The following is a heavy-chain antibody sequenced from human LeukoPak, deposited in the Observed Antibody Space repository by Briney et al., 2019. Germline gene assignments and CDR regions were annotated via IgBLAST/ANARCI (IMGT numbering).Heavy chain of an antibody. CDR2: ITNSSSTI. CDR3: TTAKNDH. Sequence: GGSLRLSCAASGFTFNTNAMNWVRQAPGKGLEWVSYITNSSSTIFYADSVKGRFTISRDNAKNSLYLQMSSLRAEDTAVYYCTTAKNDHWGQGTLVTVSS. CDR1: GFTFNTNA. J-gene: IGHJ4*02. V-gene: IGHV3-48*04.